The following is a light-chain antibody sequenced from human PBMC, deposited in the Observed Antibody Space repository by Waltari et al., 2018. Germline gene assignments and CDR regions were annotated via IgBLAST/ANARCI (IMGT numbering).Light chain of an antibody. CDR3: QVWDSSGDHVVA. CDR2: NDD. V-gene: IGLV3-21*01. J-gene: IGLJ2*01. Sequence: SYVLSQPPSLSVAPGQTAKITCGGNDIARRRVNWYQQDPGQAPVVVIFNDDYRPSGIPERFSASNSGNTATLTISGVEDGDEADYYCQVWDSSGDHVVAFGGGTKLTVL. CDR1: DIARRR.